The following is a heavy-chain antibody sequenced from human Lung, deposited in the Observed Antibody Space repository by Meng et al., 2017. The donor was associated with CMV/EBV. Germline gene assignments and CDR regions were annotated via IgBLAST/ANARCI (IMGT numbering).Heavy chain of an antibody. V-gene: IGHV3-53*01. J-gene: IGHJ4*02. CDR3: ARDFGY. Sequence: GGSLRLSCAASGFTVSGNYMSWVRQAPGRGLEWVSIIYYSGGTDYAESVKGRFTMSRDSSKNTVYLQMNSLRVEDTAVYYCARDFGYWGQGPLVTVSS. CDR2: IYYSGGT. CDR1: GFTVSGNY.